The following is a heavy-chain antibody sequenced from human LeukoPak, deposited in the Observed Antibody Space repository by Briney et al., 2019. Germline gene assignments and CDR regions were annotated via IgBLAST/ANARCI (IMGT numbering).Heavy chain of an antibody. D-gene: IGHD2-2*01. CDR1: GGTFSSYA. Sequence: ASVKVSCKASGGTFSSYAISWVRQAPGQGLEWMGGIIPIFGTANYAQKFQGRVTITTDESTSTAYMELSSLRSEDTAVYYCARDIVVVPAALGPDAFDIWGQGTMVTVSS. V-gene: IGHV1-69*05. CDR3: ARDIVVVPAALGPDAFDI. J-gene: IGHJ3*02. CDR2: IIPIFGTA.